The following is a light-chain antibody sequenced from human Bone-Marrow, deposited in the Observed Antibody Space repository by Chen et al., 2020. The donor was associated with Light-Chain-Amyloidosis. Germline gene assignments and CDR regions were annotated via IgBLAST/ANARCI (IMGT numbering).Light chain of an antibody. J-gene: IGLJ1*01. CDR2: EVT. CDR1: SSDVGGDNH. CDR3: SSYTITNPLV. V-gene: IGLV2-14*01. Sequence: QSALTQPATVSGSPGQSITISCTGTSSDVGGDNHVSWYQQHPDTAPKLMIYEVTNRPSWVPDRFSGSTSYNTASLTISVLQTEDEADFFCSSYTITNPLVFGSGTRVTVL.